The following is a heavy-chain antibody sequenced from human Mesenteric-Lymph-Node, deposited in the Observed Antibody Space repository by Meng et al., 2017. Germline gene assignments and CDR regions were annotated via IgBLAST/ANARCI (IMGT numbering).Heavy chain of an antibody. J-gene: IGHJ4*02. Sequence: QVRLKVSGPGLVKPSQTLSLTCTGSGGSINSGDYYWSWIRQPPGKGLEWIGYIYYTGSTYYNPSLKSRVTISMDTSKNQFSLRLSSVTAADTAVYYCARNYYFDYWGQGTLVTVSS. V-gene: IGHV4-30-4*01. CDR2: IYYTGST. CDR3: ARNYYFDY. CDR1: GGSINSGDYY.